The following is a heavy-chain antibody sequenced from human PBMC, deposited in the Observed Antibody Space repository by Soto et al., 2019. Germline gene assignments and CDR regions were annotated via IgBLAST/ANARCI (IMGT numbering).Heavy chain of an antibody. CDR1: GYTFTSFG. V-gene: IGHV1-18*01. Sequence: QVRLVQSGVEVRKPGASVKVSCKPSGYTFTSFGITWVRQAPGKGLEWMGWISAYNGNTNYAQKLQGRVTMTTDTSTSTAYMELRSLRSDDTAVYYCAREPRATSPGDYWGQGTLVTVSS. D-gene: IGHD1-26*01. CDR3: AREPRATSPGDY. J-gene: IGHJ4*02. CDR2: ISAYNGNT.